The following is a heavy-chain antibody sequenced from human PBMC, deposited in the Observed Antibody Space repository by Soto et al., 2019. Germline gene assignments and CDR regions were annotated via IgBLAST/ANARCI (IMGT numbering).Heavy chain of an antibody. J-gene: IGHJ5*02. CDR3: VRDGTKTLRAWFDP. D-gene: IGHD1-1*01. Sequence: QVQLQESGPGLVKPSETLSLTCTVSGASISGFYWSWIRKSAGKGLEWIGRIYATGTTDYNPSLKSRVMMSVDTSKQQFSLKLRSVTAADTAVYYCVRDGTKTLRAWFDPWGQGISVTVSS. V-gene: IGHV4-4*07. CDR2: IYATGTT. CDR1: GASISGFY.